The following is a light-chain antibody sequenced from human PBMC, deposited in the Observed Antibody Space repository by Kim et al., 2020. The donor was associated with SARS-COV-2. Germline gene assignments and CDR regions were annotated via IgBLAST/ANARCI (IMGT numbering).Light chain of an antibody. CDR2: TDT. CDR3: QVWDSSTWV. CDR1: NIGSKD. Sequence: SYELTQPLSVSVALGQTARITCGENNIGSKDVLWYQQKPGQAPVLVIYTDTNRPSGIPERFSGSNSGNMATLTISRAQAGDEADYYCQVWDSSTWVFGGGTQLTVL. V-gene: IGLV3-9*01. J-gene: IGLJ3*02.